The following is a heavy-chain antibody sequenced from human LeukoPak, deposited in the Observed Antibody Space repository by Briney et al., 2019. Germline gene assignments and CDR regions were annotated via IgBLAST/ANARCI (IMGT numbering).Heavy chain of an antibody. D-gene: IGHD6-13*01. J-gene: IGHJ4*02. Sequence: SVKVSCKVSGYTFTSYGISWVGQAPGQGLEWMGWISAYNGNTNYAQKLQGSVTMTTDTSTSTAYMEPRSLRSDDTAVYYCARVSQVATIGIAAAGTGDYWGQGTLVTVSS. V-gene: IGHV1-18*01. CDR3: ARVSQVATIGIAAAGTGDY. CDR2: ISAYNGNT. CDR1: GYTFTSYG.